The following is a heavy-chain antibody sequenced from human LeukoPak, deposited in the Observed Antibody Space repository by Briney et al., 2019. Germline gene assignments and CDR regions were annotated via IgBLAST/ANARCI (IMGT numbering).Heavy chain of an antibody. V-gene: IGHV4-30-4*08. CDR1: GDSISSGDYY. J-gene: IGHJ4*02. Sequence: PSQTLSLTCTVSGDSISSGDYYWSWIRQPAGKGLKWIGYIYYSGSTNYNPSLKSRVTILIHRSQNQFSLKLSSVTAADTAVYYCARLGGAAHFDYWGQGILVTVSS. D-gene: IGHD2-15*01. CDR3: ARLGGAAHFDY. CDR2: IYYSGST.